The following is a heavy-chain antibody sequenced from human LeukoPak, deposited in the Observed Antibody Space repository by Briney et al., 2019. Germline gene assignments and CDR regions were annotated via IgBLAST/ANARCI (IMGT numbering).Heavy chain of an antibody. J-gene: IGHJ4*02. D-gene: IGHD3-22*01. Sequence: GGSLRLSCAASGFTFSSYGMHWVRQAPGKGLEWVAVIWYDGSNKYYADSVKGRFTISRDNSKNTLYLQMNSLRAEDAAVYYCARGTLSSGPLDYWGQGTLVTVSS. V-gene: IGHV3-33*01. CDR2: IWYDGSNK. CDR3: ARGTLSSGPLDY. CDR1: GFTFSSYG.